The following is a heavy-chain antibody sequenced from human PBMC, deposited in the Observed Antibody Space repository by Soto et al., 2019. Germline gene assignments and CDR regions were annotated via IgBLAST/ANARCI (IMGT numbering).Heavy chain of an antibody. V-gene: IGHV5-51*01. CDR2: IYPGDSDT. CDR3: ARNRVRSAAAGMSSGMDV. CDR1: GYSFTSYW. Sequence: PGESLKISCKGSGYSFTSYWIGWVRQMPGKGLEWMGIIYPGDSDTRYSPSFQGQVTISADKSISTAYLQWSSLKASDTAMYYCARNRVRSAAAGMSSGMDVWGQGTTVTVSS. D-gene: IGHD6-13*01. J-gene: IGHJ6*02.